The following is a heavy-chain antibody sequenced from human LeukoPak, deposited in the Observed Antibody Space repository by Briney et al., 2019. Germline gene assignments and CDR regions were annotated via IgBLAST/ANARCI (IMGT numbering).Heavy chain of an antibody. J-gene: IGHJ4*02. CDR1: GGSFSGYY. Sequence: SETLSLTCAVYGGSFSGYYWSWIRQPPGKGLEWIGEINHSGSTNYNPSLKSRVTISVDTSKNQFSLKLSSVTAADTAVYYCARGLPYYYGSGSYRVPFDYWGQGTLVTVSS. D-gene: IGHD3-10*01. CDR2: INHSGST. CDR3: ARGLPYYYGSGSYRVPFDY. V-gene: IGHV4-34*01.